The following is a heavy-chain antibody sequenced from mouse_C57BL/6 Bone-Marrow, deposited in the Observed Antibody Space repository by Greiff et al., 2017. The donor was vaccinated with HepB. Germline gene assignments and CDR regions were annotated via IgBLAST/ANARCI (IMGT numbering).Heavy chain of an antibody. CDR2: ISSGCSTI. V-gene: IGHV5-17*01. CDR3: ARRTGTSMDY. D-gene: IGHD4-1*01. CDR1: GFTFSDYG. J-gene: IGHJ4*01. Sequence: EVHLVESGGGLVKPGGSLKLSCAASGFTFSDYGMHWVRQAPAKGLEWVAYISSGCSTIYYADTVKGRFTITRDNAKNTLFLQMTSLRSEYTAMYYCARRTGTSMDYWGQGTSVTVSS.